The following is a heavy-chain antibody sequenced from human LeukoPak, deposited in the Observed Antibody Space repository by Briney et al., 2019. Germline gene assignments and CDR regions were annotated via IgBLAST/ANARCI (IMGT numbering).Heavy chain of an antibody. J-gene: IGHJ4*02. CDR3: ARDMGPWIQLWLFDY. V-gene: IGHV1-2*06. CDR2: INPNSGGT. CDR1: GYTFTGYY. D-gene: IGHD5-18*01. Sequence: ASVKVSCKASGYTFTGYYMHWVRQAPGQGLEWMGRINPNSGGTNYAQKFQGRVTMTRDTSISTAYMELSRLRSDDTAVYYCARDMGPWIQLWLFDYWGQGTLVTVSS.